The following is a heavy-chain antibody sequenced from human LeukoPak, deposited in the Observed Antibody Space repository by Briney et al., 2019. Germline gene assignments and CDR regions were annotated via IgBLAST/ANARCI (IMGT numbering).Heavy chain of an antibody. Sequence: GGSLRLSCAASGFTFSDYYMSWIRQAPGKGLEWVSYISSSGSTKYYADSVKGRFTISRDNAKNSLYLQMNSLRAEDTAVYYCARERLGELSSRPFDYWGQGTLVTVSS. CDR3: ARERLGELSSRPFDY. V-gene: IGHV3-11*01. J-gene: IGHJ4*02. D-gene: IGHD3-16*02. CDR2: ISSSGSTK. CDR1: GFTFSDYY.